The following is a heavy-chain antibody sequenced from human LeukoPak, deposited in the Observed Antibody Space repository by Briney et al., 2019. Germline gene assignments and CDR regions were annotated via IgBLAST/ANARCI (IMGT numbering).Heavy chain of an antibody. J-gene: IGHJ4*02. V-gene: IGHV1-46*01. CDR2: INPSGGST. Sequence: PGGSLRLSCAASGFSFSSYGMHWVRQAPGQGLEWMGIINPSGGSTSYAQKFQGRVTMTRDTSTSTVYMELSSLRSEDTAVYYCARDKEGIVATITSRDFDYWGQGTLVTVSS. D-gene: IGHD5-12*01. CDR3: ARDKEGIVATITSRDFDY. CDR1: GFSFSSYG.